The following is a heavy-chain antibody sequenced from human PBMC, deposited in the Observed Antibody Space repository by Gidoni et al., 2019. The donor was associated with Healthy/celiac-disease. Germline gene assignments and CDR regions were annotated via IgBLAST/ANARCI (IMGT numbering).Heavy chain of an antibody. CDR1: GYPFTSYY. J-gene: IGHJ6*02. CDR3: ARECGGDCPDYYYYGMDV. Sequence: QVQLVQSGAEVKKPGASVKVSCKASGYPFTSYYMHWVRQAPGQGLEWMGIINPSGGSTSYAQKFQGRVTMTRDTSTSTVYMELSSLRSEDTAVYYCARECGGDCPDYYYYGMDVWGQGTTVTVSS. CDR2: INPSGGST. D-gene: IGHD2-21*02. V-gene: IGHV1-46*01.